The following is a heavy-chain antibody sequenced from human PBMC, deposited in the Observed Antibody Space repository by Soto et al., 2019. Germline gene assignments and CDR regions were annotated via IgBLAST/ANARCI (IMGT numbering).Heavy chain of an antibody. CDR3: ATAFYDSSGQGAFDI. J-gene: IGHJ3*02. CDR2: FDPEDGET. D-gene: IGHD3-22*01. Sequence: RASVKVSCKVSGYTLTELSMHWVRQAPGKGLEWMGGFDPEDGETIYAQKFQGRVTMTEDTSTDTAYMELSSLRSEDTAVYYCATAFYDSSGQGAFDIWGQGTMVTVSS. V-gene: IGHV1-24*01. CDR1: GYTLTELS.